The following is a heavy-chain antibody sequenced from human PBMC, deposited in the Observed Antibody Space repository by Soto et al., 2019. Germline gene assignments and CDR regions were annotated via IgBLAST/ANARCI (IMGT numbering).Heavy chain of an antibody. V-gene: IGHV4-59*01. CDR1: GGPISSYY. D-gene: IGHD4-17*01. Sequence: SETLSLTCTVSGGPISSYYWSWTRQPPGKGLEWIGYIYYSGGTTYNPSLKSRVTISVDTSKNQFSLKLNSVTAADTAVYYCARDNGDYGGDAFDIWGQGTMVTVSS. CDR2: IYYSGGT. CDR3: ARDNGDYGGDAFDI. J-gene: IGHJ3*02.